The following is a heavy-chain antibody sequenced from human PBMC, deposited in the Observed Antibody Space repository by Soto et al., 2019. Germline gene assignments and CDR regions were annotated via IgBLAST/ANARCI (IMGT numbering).Heavy chain of an antibody. J-gene: IGHJ4*02. Sequence: GASVKVSCKASGYTLTTYAIHWVRQAAGQMLEWMGWINAGNGKTKYSQKFQDRVTITRDTSATTAYMELRSLTSEDTAVYYCARAGDDCSTTSCYMIDYWGQGTLVTVSS. CDR2: INAGNGKT. CDR3: ARAGDDCSTTSCYMIDY. D-gene: IGHD2-2*02. V-gene: IGHV1-3*01. CDR1: GYTLTTYA.